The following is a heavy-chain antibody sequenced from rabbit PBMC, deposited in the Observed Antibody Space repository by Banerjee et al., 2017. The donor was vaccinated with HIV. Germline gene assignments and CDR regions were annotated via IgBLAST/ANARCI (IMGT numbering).Heavy chain of an antibody. D-gene: IGHD6-1*01. V-gene: IGHV1S45*01. Sequence: QEQLVESGGGLVQPEGSLTLTCTASGFSFSSSHYMCWVRQSPGKGLEWIACIYVGSSGSTWYASWAKGRFTISKTSSTTVTLQMTSLTAADTATYFCAREDIYSTSYGYPNLWGQGTLVTVS. CDR2: IYVGSSGST. CDR1: GFSFSSSHY. CDR3: AREDIYSTSYGYPNL. J-gene: IGHJ4*01.